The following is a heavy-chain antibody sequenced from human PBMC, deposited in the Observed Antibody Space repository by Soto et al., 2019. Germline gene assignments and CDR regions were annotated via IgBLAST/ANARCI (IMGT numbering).Heavy chain of an antibody. J-gene: IGHJ4*02. CDR3: ARLDCSGGSCYQFDY. V-gene: IGHV4-59*08. CDR1: GGSISSYY. Sequence: SETLSLTCTVSGGSISSYYWSWIRQPPGKGLEWIGYIYYSGSTNYNPSLKSRVTISVDTSKNQFSLKLSSVTAADTAVYYCARLDCSGGSCYQFDYWGQGTLVTVSS. CDR2: IYYSGST. D-gene: IGHD2-15*01.